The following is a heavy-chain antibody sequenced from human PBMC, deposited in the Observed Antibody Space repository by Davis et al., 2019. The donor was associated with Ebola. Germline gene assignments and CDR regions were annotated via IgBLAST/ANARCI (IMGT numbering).Heavy chain of an antibody. Sequence: GESLKISCAASGFTFSTYWMHWVRQAPGKGLVWVSRINSDGSSTRYADSVKGRFTISRDNAKNTLYLQMNSLRAEDTAVYYCARDPATTGTWFDPWGQGTLVTVSS. J-gene: IGHJ5*02. CDR3: ARDPATTGTWFDP. D-gene: IGHD1-1*01. V-gene: IGHV3-74*01. CDR2: INSDGSST. CDR1: GFTFSTYW.